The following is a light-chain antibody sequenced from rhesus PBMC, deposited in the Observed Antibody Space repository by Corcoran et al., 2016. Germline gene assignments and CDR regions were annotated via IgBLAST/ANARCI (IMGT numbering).Light chain of an antibody. J-gene: IGKJ4*01. CDR2: DAS. V-gene: IGKV1-38*01. Sequence: DIQLTQSPSSLSASVGDRVTITRRASQGISSYLVWYQQKSGKAPKLLIYDASNLQMWVPSRFSGSGSGTEFTLTISSLQPEDFATYYCQQRNSYPLTFGGGTRVEIK. CDR1: QGISSY. CDR3: QQRNSYPLT.